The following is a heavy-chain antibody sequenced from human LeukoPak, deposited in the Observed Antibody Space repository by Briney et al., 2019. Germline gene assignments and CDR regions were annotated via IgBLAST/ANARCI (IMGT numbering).Heavy chain of an antibody. Sequence: GGSLRLSCAASGFRFSTYRMSWVRQAPGKGLEWVANIKQDGNEKYYVDSVKGRFTISRDNVKNSLDLQMNSLRAEDTAIYYCARDTLGEGEDANYAVYYFDYWGQGTLVTVSS. CDR1: GFRFSTYR. D-gene: IGHD4/OR15-4a*01. CDR3: ARDTLGEGEDANYAVYYFDY. V-gene: IGHV3-7*01. CDR2: IKQDGNEK. J-gene: IGHJ4*02.